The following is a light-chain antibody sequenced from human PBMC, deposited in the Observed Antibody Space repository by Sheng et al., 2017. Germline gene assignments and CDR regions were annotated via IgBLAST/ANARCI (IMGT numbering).Light chain of an antibody. CDR1: ESMSYW. CDR2: KAS. V-gene: IGKV1-5*03. CDR3: QQYGNLPVT. Sequence: DIQMTQSPSTLSASVGDRVTITCRASESMSYWLAWYQQKPGKAPKLLIYKASALESGVPSRFSGSGSGTDFTFTISSLQPEDIATYYCQQYGNLPVTFGQGTRLEIK. J-gene: IGKJ5*01.